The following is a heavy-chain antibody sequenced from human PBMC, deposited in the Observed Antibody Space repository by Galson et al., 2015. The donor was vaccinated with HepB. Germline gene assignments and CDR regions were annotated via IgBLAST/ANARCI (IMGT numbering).Heavy chain of an antibody. Sequence: SVKVSCKASGGTFSSYTISWVRQAPGQGLEWMGRIIPILGMANYAQKFQGRVTITADKSTSTAYMELSSLRSEDTAVYYCARDGYSHYSPPDYWGQGTLVTVSS. D-gene: IGHD5-24*01. V-gene: IGHV1-69*04. CDR1: GGTFSSYT. CDR3: ARDGYSHYSPPDY. J-gene: IGHJ4*02. CDR2: IIPILGMA.